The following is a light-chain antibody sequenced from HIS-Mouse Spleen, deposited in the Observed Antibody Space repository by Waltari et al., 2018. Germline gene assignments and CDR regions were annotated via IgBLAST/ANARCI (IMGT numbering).Light chain of an antibody. Sequence: SYELTQPPSVSVSPGQTARITCSGDALPKKYAYWYQQKSGQAPVLVIYEDSKRPSGIPERFSGYSEGTMATLTISGAQVEDEADYYCYSTDSSGNHRVFGGGTKLTVL. J-gene: IGLJ2*01. CDR3: YSTDSSGNHRV. CDR2: EDS. CDR1: ALPKKY. V-gene: IGLV3-10*01.